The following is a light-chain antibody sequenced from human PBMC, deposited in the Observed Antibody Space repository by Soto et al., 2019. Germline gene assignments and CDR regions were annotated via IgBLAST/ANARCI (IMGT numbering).Light chain of an antibody. Sequence: QSALTQPASVSGSPGQSITISCTGTSSDVGAYNYDSWYQQYPGEAPKVIIYGVSHRPAGVSNRFSGSKSGNTASLTISGLQTQDEADYYCSSYTSATTYVFGTGTKVTGL. CDR1: SSDVGAYNY. CDR2: GVS. V-gene: IGLV2-14*01. J-gene: IGLJ1*01. CDR3: SSYTSATTYV.